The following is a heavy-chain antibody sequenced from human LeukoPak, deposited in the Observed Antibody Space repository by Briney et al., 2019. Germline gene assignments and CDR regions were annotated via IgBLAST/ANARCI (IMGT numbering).Heavy chain of an antibody. CDR1: GFTFSSYS. D-gene: IGHD3-22*01. CDR2: ISSSSSYI. J-gene: IGHJ4*02. CDR3: VYDSRVGY. V-gene: IGHV3-21*04. Sequence: PGGSLRLSCAAYGFTFSSYSMNWVRQAPGKGLEWVSSISSSSSYIYYADSVKGRFTISRDNSKNTLYLQMNSLRAEDTAVYYCVYDSRVGYWGQGTLVTVSS.